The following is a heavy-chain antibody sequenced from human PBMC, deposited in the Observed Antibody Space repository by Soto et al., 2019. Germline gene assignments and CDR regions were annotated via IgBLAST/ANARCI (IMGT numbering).Heavy chain of an antibody. CDR2: VYTSGST. CDR1: GGSIRSYY. CDR3: VRDQYNDITPDGFDI. Sequence: SETLSLTCTVSGGSIRSYYWSWIRQPAGKGLEWIGRVYTSGSTTYNPSLKSRVTLSVDTSKNQFSLNLRSVTAADTAVYYCVRDQYNDITPDGFDIWGQGTLVTVSS. J-gene: IGHJ4*02. D-gene: IGHD3-9*01. V-gene: IGHV4-4*07.